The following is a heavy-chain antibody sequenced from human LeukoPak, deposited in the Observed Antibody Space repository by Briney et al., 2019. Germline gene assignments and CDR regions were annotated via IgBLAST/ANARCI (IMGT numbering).Heavy chain of an antibody. Sequence: PGGSLRLSCEASGLTFNKYWMTWVRQAPGKGLEWVANIKQDGNEKNYVDSVKGRFTISRDNAKNSLYLQMNSLRAEDTAVYYCARDLPARDYYYMDVWGKGTTVTVSS. CDR3: ARDLPARDYYYMDV. CDR2: IKQDGNEK. D-gene: IGHD2-2*01. V-gene: IGHV3-7*01. CDR1: GLTFNKYW. J-gene: IGHJ6*03.